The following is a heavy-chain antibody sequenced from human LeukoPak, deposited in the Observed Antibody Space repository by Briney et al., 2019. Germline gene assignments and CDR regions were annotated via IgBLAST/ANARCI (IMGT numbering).Heavy chain of an antibody. D-gene: IGHD6-13*01. V-gene: IGHV3-21*01. CDR2: ISSSSYI. CDR1: GFTFSSYS. CDR3: ARVMGSSWLDLALDI. Sequence: GGSLRLSCAASGFTFSSYSMNWVRQAPGKGLEWVSSISSSSYIYYADSVKGRFTISRDNSKNTLYLQMNSLRAEDTAVYYCARVMGSSWLDLALDIWGQGTMVTVSS. J-gene: IGHJ3*02.